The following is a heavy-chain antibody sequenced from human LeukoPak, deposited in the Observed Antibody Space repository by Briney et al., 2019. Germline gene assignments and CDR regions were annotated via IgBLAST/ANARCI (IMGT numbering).Heavy chain of an antibody. V-gene: IGHV4-39*07. D-gene: IGHD3-22*01. CDR2: IYYSGST. Sequence: SETLSLTCTVSGGSISSSSYYWGWIRQPPGKGLEWIGSIYYSGSTYYNPSLKSRVTISVDTSKNQFSLKLSSVTAADTAVYYCARAYYYYDSSGSPEGNFDYWGQGTLVTVSS. CDR3: ARAYYYYDSSGSPEGNFDY. CDR1: GGSISSSSYY. J-gene: IGHJ4*02.